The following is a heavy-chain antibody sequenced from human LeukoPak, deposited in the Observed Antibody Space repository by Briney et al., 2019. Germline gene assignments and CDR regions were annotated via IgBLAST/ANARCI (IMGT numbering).Heavy chain of an antibody. J-gene: IGHJ5*02. CDR1: GFTFSSYW. CDR3: IRDFRSADL. CDR2: IYVDGRTT. Sequence: GGSLRLSCAASGFTFSSYWMSWVRQPPGKGLVWVSRIYVDGRTTNYADSVKGRFTISRDNAKNTVYLEMNSLSVEDTATYYCIRDFRSADLWGQGTLVTVTS. V-gene: IGHV3-74*01.